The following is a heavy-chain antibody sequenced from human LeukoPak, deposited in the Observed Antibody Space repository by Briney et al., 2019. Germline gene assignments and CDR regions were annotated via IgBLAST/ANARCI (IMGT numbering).Heavy chain of an antibody. J-gene: IGHJ4*02. Sequence: GGSLRLSCAASGFTFSSYAMSWVRQAPGKGLEWVSYISSSGSTIYYADSVKGRFTISRDNAKNSLYLQMNSLRAEDTAVYYCARNIAVAQPVDYWGQGTLVTVSS. CDR1: GFTFSSYA. V-gene: IGHV3-48*04. CDR3: ARNIAVAQPVDY. D-gene: IGHD6-19*01. CDR2: ISSSGSTI.